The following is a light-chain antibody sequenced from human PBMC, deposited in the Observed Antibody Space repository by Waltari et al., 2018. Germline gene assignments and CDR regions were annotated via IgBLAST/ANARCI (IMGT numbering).Light chain of an antibody. CDR2: GTS. V-gene: IGKV1-12*01. CDR3: QQANSFPRN. J-gene: IGKJ5*01. Sequence: DIQMTQSPSSASASVGDRVTITCRASQGIGSWLVWYQQKPGEAPKLLIYGTSTLKSGVPSRFSGSGSGTDFTLTISSLQPEDCATYYCQQANSFPRNFGQGTRVDIK. CDR1: QGIGSW.